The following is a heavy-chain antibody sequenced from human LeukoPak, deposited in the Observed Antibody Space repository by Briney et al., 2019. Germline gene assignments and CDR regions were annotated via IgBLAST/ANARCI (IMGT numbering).Heavy chain of an antibody. CDR1: GYSISSGYY. J-gene: IGHJ6*03. D-gene: IGHD5/OR15-5a*01. CDR3: ARVYDLDYYYYYMDV. CDR2: IYHSGST. Sequence: SETLSLTCSVSGYSISSGYYWGWIRQPPGKGLEWIGSIYHSGSTYYNPSLKSRVTISVDTSKNQFSLKLSSVTAADTAVYYCARVYDLDYYYYYMDVWGKGTTVTVSS. V-gene: IGHV4-38-2*02.